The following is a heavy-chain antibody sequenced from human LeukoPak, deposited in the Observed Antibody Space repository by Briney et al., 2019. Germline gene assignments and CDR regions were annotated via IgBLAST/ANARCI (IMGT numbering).Heavy chain of an antibody. CDR3: ARGYYYDSSGYDSAYFDY. D-gene: IGHD3-22*01. J-gene: IGHJ4*02. Sequence: SETLSLTCAVYGGSFSGYYWSWIRQPPGKGLEWIGSIYYSGSTYYNPSLKSRVTISVDTSKNQFSLKLSSVTAADTAVYYCARGYYYDSSGYDSAYFDYWGQGTLVTVSS. CDR2: IYYSGST. CDR1: GGSFSGYY. V-gene: IGHV4-34*01.